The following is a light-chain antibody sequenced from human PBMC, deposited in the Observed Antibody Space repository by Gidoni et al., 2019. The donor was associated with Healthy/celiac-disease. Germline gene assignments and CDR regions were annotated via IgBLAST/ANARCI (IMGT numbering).Light chain of an antibody. CDR2: SNN. V-gene: IGLV1-44*01. CDR3: AAWDDSLNGLV. Sequence: QSVLTQPPSASGTPGLRVNISCSGSSSNIGSNTVNWYQQLPGTAPKLLIYSNNQRPSGVPDRFSGSKSGTSASLAISGLQSEDEADYYCAAWDDSLNGLVFGGGTKLTVL. CDR1: SSNIGSNT. J-gene: IGLJ2*01.